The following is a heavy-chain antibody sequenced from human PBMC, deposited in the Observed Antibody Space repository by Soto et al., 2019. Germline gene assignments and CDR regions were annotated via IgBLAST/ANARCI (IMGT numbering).Heavy chain of an antibody. D-gene: IGHD3-3*01. CDR3: ARDKGEDFWTAYKYYYYMDV. CDR1: GYTFTKYG. CDR2: INAANGDT. Sequence: ASVKVSCKASGYTFTKYGISWVRQAPGQGLEWMGWINAANGDTEYAQNLKGRDTMTTDTPTSTAYMELRSLRSDDTAVYYCARDKGEDFWTAYKYYYYMDVWGKGTTVTVSS. V-gene: IGHV1-18*01. J-gene: IGHJ6*03.